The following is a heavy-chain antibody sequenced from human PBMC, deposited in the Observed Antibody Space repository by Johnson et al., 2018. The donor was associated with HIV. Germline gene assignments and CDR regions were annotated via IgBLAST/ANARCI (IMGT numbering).Heavy chain of an antibody. CDR2: ISSSGSTI. D-gene: IGHD3-22*01. CDR3: ARGGARSSGYYSAFDI. CDR1: GFTFSDYY. J-gene: IGHJ3*02. Sequence: QLVESGGGVVQPGGSLRLSCAASGFTFSDYYMIWIRQAPGKGLEWVSYISSSGSTIYYADSVKVRFTISRDNSKNTLYLQMNSLRAEYTAVYYCARGGARSSGYYSAFDIWGQGTMVTVSS. V-gene: IGHV3-11*04.